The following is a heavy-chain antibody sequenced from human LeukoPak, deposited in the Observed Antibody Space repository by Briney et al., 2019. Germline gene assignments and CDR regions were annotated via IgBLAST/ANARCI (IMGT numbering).Heavy chain of an antibody. CDR1: GGSISSYY. Sequence: TSETLSLTCTVSGGSISSYYWSWIRQPPGKGLEWIGYIYYSGSTNYNPSLKSRVTISVDTSKNQFSLKLSSVTAADTAVYYCARDLPSSQSPLGGAFDIRGQGTMVTVSS. J-gene: IGHJ3*02. CDR3: ARDLPSSQSPLGGAFDI. CDR2: IYYSGST. V-gene: IGHV4-59*01. D-gene: IGHD2-2*01.